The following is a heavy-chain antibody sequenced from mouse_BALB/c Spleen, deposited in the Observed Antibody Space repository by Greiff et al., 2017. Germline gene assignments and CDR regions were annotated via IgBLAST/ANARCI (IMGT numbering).Heavy chain of an antibody. CDR1: GYAFSSSW. Sequence: QVQLKESGPELVKPGASVKISCKASGYAFSSSWMNWVKQRPGQGLEWIGRIYPGDGDTNYNGKFKGKATLTADKSSSTAYMQLSSLTSVDSAVYFCARWDGYYYYWGQGTTLTVSS. J-gene: IGHJ2*01. D-gene: IGHD2-3*01. V-gene: IGHV1-82*01. CDR2: IYPGDGDT. CDR3: ARWDGYYYY.